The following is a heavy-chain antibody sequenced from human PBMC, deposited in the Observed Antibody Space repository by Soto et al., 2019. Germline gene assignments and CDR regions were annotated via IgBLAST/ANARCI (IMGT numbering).Heavy chain of an antibody. V-gene: IGHV1-69*01. J-gene: IGHJ1*01. Sequence: QVQLVQSGPEVKKPGSSVKVSCKASGGTFSSHVFTWVRQAPGRGLEWMGGIIPMFGTANHAQKFQGRVTLIADEYTNTAYLELSSLRSEDTAVYYCARGARDCSGGTCFPLPTAEYFRHWGQGTLITVSS. CDR3: ARGARDCSGGTCFPLPTAEYFRH. CDR2: IIPMFGTA. CDR1: GGTFSSHV. D-gene: IGHD2-15*01.